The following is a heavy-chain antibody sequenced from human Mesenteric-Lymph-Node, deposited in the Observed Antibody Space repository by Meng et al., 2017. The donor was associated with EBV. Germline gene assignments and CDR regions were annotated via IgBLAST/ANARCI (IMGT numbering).Heavy chain of an antibody. CDR3: ARGYGSGSYRYFDY. J-gene: IGHJ4*02. CDR1: GGSVTMGSYY. Sequence: VGLQQTGPELGKPSKTRSLTCPVSGGSVTMGSYYWSRIREHSGKRLQWTGYIFSSGSTNYNTSFKSRVTISVDMSKNHFSLRLTSVTPADTAVYYCARGYGSGSYRYFDYWGQGTLVTVSS. CDR2: IFSSGST. V-gene: IGHV4-61*03. D-gene: IGHD3-10*01.